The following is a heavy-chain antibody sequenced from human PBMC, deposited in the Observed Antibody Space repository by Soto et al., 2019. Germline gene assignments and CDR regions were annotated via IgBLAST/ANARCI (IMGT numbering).Heavy chain of an antibody. CDR2: IYSSGRT. D-gene: IGHD3-22*01. Sequence: QVQLQESGPGLVKPSQTLSLTCIVSGVSISSGDDYWSYIRQPPGKGLEWIGYIYSSGRTYSNPSLSSRVNISADTYKHQFSRKLTSETAADTAVYYCARGGGYDYWGQGALVTVSS. J-gene: IGHJ4*02. CDR1: GVSISSGDDY. V-gene: IGHV4-30-4*01. CDR3: ARGGGYDY.